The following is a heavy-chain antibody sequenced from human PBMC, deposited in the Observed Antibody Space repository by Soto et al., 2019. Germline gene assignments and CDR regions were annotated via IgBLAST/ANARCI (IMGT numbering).Heavy chain of an antibody. CDR3: ARVFGQFIPMVRGVPLNY. V-gene: IGHV1-69*13. CDR2: IIPIFGTA. D-gene: IGHD3-10*01. CDR1: GGTFSSYA. J-gene: IGHJ4*02. Sequence: SVKVSCKASGGTFSSYAISWVRQAPGQGLEWMGGIIPIFGTANYAQKFQGRVTITADESTSTAYMELSSLRSEDTAVYYCARVFGQFIPMVRGVPLNYWGQEPLVTVSS.